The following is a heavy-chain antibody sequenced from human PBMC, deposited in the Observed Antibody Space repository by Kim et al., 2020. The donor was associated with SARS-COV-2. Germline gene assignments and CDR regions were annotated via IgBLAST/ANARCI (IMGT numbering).Heavy chain of an antibody. CDR2: T. CDR3: ARDPLEGAFDI. J-gene: IGHJ3*02. Sequence: TNSNPSLKSRISISVDTSTNHFSLDLTSVTPADTAVYYCARDPLEGAFDIWGQGKMVTVSS. V-gene: IGHV4-61*03.